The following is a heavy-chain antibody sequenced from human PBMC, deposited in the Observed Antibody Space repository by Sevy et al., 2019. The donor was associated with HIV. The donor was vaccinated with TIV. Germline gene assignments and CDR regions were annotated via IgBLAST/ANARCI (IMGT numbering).Heavy chain of an antibody. D-gene: IGHD2-15*01. CDR3: ASYCSGGSCYRYHDAFDI. V-gene: IGHV3-21*01. Sequence: GGSLRLSCAASGFTFSSYSMNWVRQAPGKGLEWVSSISSSSSYIYYADSVKGRFTISRDNAKNSLYLQMNSLRAEDTAVYYCASYCSGGSCYRYHDAFDIWGQGTMVTVSS. J-gene: IGHJ3*02. CDR1: GFTFSSYS. CDR2: ISSSSSYI.